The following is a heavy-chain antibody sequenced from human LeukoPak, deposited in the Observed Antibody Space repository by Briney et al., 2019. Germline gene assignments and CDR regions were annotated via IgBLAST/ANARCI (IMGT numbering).Heavy chain of an antibody. CDR2: FNPDTGDT. CDR3: VTQSFDF. J-gene: IGHJ4*02. Sequence: ASVKVSCKTSGYSFSDYTMHWVRQAPGDGLEWLGWFNPDTGDTFSAQRFQGRVTLTWDTARRTAYMEMRNLNVDDTAVFYCVTQSFDFWGQGTLVTVSS. D-gene: IGHD2-15*01. V-gene: IGHV1-2*02. CDR1: GYSFSDYT.